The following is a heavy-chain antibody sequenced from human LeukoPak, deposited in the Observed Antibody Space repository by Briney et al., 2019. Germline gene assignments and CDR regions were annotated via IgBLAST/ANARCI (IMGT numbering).Heavy chain of an antibody. CDR1: GFTFSSYW. J-gene: IGHJ4*02. CDR3: ARDGSLPDY. CDR2: INSDGGAT. Sequence: GGXLRLSCAASGFTFSSYWMHWVGQAPGKGLVWVSRINSDGGATSYADSVQGRFTISRDNAKNTLYLQMNSLRAEDTAVYYCARDGSLPDYWGQGTLVTVSS. V-gene: IGHV3-74*01.